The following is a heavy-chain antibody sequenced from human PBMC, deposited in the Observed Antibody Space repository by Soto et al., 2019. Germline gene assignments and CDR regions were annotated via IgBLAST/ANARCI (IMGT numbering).Heavy chain of an antibody. V-gene: IGHV3-30-3*01. J-gene: IGHJ6*02. CDR2: ISYDGSNK. Sequence: QVQLVESGGGVVQPGRSLRLSCAASGFTFSSYAMHWVRQAPGKGLEWVAVISYDGSNKYYADSVKGRFTISRDNSKNTLYLQMNSLRAEDAAVYYCAREIGITMVRGVMGYYYGMDVWGQGTTVTVSS. D-gene: IGHD3-10*01. CDR3: AREIGITMVRGVMGYYYGMDV. CDR1: GFTFSSYA.